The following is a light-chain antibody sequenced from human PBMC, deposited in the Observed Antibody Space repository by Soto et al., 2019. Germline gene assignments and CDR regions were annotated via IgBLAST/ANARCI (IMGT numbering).Light chain of an antibody. CDR2: EVS. J-gene: IGLJ2*01. Sequence: QSVLTQPASVSGSPGQSITISCTGTSSDVGGYNYVSWYQQHPGKAPKLMIYEVSNRPSGVSNRFSGSKSGNTASLTISGLQAEDEADYDCSSYTSSSTPWPVCGGGTKVTVL. V-gene: IGLV2-14*01. CDR3: SSYTSSSTPWPV. CDR1: SSDVGGYNY.